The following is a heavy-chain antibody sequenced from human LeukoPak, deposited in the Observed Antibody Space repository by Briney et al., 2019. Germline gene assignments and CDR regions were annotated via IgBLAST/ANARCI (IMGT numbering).Heavy chain of an antibody. CDR2: INPKSGGT. Sequence: GASVNVSFKASGYTFTGYYMHWVRQAPGQGLEWMGWINPKSGGTNYAQKFQGRATMTRDTSISTAYMKLSRLRSDDTAVYYCAREVGLKVTGTTGFDYWGPGNLVTVSS. V-gene: IGHV1-2*02. CDR3: AREVGLKVTGTTGFDY. D-gene: IGHD1-20*01. CDR1: GYTFTGYY. J-gene: IGHJ4*01.